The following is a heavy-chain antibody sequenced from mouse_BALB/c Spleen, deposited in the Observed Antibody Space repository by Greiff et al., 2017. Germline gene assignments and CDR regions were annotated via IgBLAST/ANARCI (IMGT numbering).Heavy chain of an antibody. Sequence: VQLQQPGAELVKPGTSVKLSCKASGYNFTSYWINWVKLRPGQGLEWIGDIYPGSGSTNYNEKFKSKATLTVDTSSSTAYMQLSSLASEDSALYYCARLGLPFDYWGQGTTLTVSS. V-gene: IGHV1-55*01. CDR2: IYPGSGST. CDR1: GYNFTSYW. CDR3: ARLGLPFDY. D-gene: IGHD3-3*01. J-gene: IGHJ2*01.